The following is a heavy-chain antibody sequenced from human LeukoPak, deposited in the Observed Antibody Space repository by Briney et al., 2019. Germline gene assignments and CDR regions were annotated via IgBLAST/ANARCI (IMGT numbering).Heavy chain of an antibody. Sequence: ASVTVSCKASGYTFTGYYMHWVRQAPRQGLEWMGWINPNSGGTNSAQKLQGRVTMTRDTSISTAYVGLSRLRSDDTAVYYCAREQQLVPDYWGQGTLVTVSS. V-gene: IGHV1-2*02. D-gene: IGHD6-13*01. CDR3: AREQQLVPDY. J-gene: IGHJ4*02. CDR1: GYTFTGYY. CDR2: INPNSGGT.